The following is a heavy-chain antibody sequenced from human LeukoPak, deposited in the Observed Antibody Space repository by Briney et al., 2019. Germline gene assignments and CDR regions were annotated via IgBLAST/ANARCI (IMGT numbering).Heavy chain of an antibody. J-gene: IGHJ4*02. CDR3: ARLRWWPYYFDY. CDR1: GGSFSGYY. D-gene: IGHD2-15*01. Sequence: PSETLSLTCAVYGGSFSGYYWSWIRQPPGKGLEWIGEINHSGSTNYNPSLKSRVTIPVDTSKNQFSLKLSSVTAADTAVYYCARLRWWPYYFDYWGQGTLVTVSS. V-gene: IGHV4-34*01. CDR2: INHSGST.